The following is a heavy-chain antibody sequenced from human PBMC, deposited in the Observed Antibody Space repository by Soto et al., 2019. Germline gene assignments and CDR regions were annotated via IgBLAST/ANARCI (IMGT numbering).Heavy chain of an antibody. D-gene: IGHD3-10*01. CDR2: ISRSGGST. CDR3: EKLGVETGIDQ. J-gene: IGHJ4*02. CDR1: GITFSTYA. V-gene: IGHV3-23*01. Sequence: EVQLLESGGGLVQPGGSLRLSCAASGITFSTYAMSWVRQAPGKGLEWVSGISRSGGSTYYADSVKGRFTISRDNSKSTLYLQMNSRRGEDTAVYHCEKLGVETGIDQWGQGTLVTVSS.